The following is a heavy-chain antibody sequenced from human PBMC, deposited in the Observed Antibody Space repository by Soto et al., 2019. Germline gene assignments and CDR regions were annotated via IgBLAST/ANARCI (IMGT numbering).Heavy chain of an antibody. CDR3: AGSSGYYVGY. D-gene: IGHD3-22*01. V-gene: IGHV1-69*02. CDR1: GGTFSSYT. CDR2: IIPILGIA. J-gene: IGHJ4*02. Sequence: QVQLVQSGAEVKKPGSSVKVSCKASGGTFSSYTISWVRQAPGQGLEWMGRIIPILGIANYAQKFQGRVTIXXDKSTSTAYMELSSLRSEDTAVYYCAGSSGYYVGYWGQGTLVTVSS.